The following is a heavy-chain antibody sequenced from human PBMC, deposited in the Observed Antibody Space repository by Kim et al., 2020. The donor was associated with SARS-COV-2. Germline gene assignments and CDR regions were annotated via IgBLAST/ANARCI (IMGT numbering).Heavy chain of an antibody. CDR3: ASGRRGYSGYDPRYYYYGMDV. V-gene: IGHV1-3*01. D-gene: IGHD5-12*01. J-gene: IGHJ6*02. CDR1: GYTFTSYA. CDR2: INAGNGNT. Sequence: ASVKVSCKASGYTFTSYAMHWVRQAPGQRLEWMGWINAGNGNTKYSQKFQGRVTITRDTSASTAYMELSSLRSEDTAVYYCASGRRGYSGYDPRYYYYGMDVWGQGTTVTFSS.